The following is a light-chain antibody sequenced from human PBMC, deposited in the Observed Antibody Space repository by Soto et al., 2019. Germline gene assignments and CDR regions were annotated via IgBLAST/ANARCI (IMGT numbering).Light chain of an antibody. CDR3: QHADSFPLIT. Sequence: DIQMTQSPSILSASVGDRVTITCRASQSIRSWLAWYQQKPGKAPKLLIYAASTLQSGVPSRFSGSGPGTDFTLTISSLQPEDFATYYCQHADSFPLITFGQGTRLEIK. CDR2: AAS. CDR1: QSIRSW. V-gene: IGKV1-12*01. J-gene: IGKJ5*01.